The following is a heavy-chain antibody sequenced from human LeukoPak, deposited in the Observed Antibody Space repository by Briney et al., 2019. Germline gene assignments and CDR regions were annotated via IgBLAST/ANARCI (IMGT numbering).Heavy chain of an antibody. CDR1: GGTFSSYA. Sequence: ASVKVSCKASGGTFSSYAISWVRQATGQGLEWMGWMNPNSGNTGYAQKFQGRVTMTRNTSISTAYMELSSLRSKDTAVYYCAVGEYCSGGSCYYYYGMDVWGQGTTVTVSS. CDR2: MNPNSGNT. CDR3: AVGEYCSGGSCYYYYGMDV. D-gene: IGHD2-15*01. J-gene: IGHJ6*02. V-gene: IGHV1-8*02.